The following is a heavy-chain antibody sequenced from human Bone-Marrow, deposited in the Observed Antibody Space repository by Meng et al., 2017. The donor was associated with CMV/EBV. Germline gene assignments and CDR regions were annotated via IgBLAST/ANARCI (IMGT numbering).Heavy chain of an antibody. V-gene: IGHV2-70*04. CDR1: EFSLSTGGVG. Sequence: SGPTLVKPTQTLTLTCTFSEFSLSTGGVGVDWIRQPPGKALEWLARIDWDDDKFYSTSLKTRLTISKDTSKNQVVLTMTNMDPVDTATYYCARMGSSGTFDYWGQGTLVTVSS. CDR3: ARMGSSGTFDY. D-gene: IGHD6-6*01. CDR2: IDWDDDK. J-gene: IGHJ4*02.